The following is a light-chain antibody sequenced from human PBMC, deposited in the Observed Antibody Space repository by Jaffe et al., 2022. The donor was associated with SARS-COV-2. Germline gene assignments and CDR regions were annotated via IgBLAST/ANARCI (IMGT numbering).Light chain of an antibody. CDR3: YSAADAADNNGWV. CDR1: VLAEKY. Sequence: SYELTQPSSVSVSPGQTARITCSGDVLAEKYARWFQQKPGQAPLVVIYKDNERPSGIPERFSGSSSGTTVTLTISGAQVEDEADYYCYSAADAADNNGWVFGGGTKLTVL. V-gene: IGLV3-27*01. CDR2: KDN. J-gene: IGLJ3*02.